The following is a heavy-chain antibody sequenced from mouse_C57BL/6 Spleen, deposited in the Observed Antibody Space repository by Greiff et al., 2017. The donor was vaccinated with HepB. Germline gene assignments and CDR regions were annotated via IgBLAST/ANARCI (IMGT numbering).Heavy chain of an antibody. V-gene: IGHV1-81*01. D-gene: IGHD2-4*01. J-gene: IGHJ3*01. CDR3: ARQNVGDYDWFAY. CDR1: GYTFTSYG. CDR2: IYPRSGNT. Sequence: QVQLKQSGAELARPGASVKLSCKASGYTFTSYGISWVKQRTGQGLEWIGEIYPRSGNTYYNEKFKGKATLTADKSSSTAYMELRSLTSEDSAVYFCARQNVGDYDWFAYWGQGTLVTVSA.